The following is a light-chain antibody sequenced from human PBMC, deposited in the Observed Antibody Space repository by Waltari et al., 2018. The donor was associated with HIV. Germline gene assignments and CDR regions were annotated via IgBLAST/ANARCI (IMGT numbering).Light chain of an antibody. CDR3: QAWDSGTMV. CDR1: ELGYKY. CDR2: KHT. Sequence: SYELTQPPSVSVSPGQTATITRAGNELGYKYAGWNQQTPGQSPLLVIFKHTKRPSGIPERFSGSKSGNTATLTIGGTQARDGDGYDCQAWDSGTMVFGGGTKLTVL. V-gene: IGLV3-1*01. J-gene: IGLJ2*01.